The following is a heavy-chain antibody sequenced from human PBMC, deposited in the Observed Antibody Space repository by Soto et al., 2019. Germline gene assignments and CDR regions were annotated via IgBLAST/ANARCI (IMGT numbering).Heavy chain of an antibody. CDR2: INSDGSST. Sequence: GGSLRLSCAASGFTFSSYWMHWVRQAPGKGLVWVSRINSDGSSTSYADSVKGRFTISRDNAKNTLYLQMNSLRAEDTAVYYCAREGVLLWFGELFPWGQGTLVTVSS. J-gene: IGHJ5*02. V-gene: IGHV3-74*01. D-gene: IGHD3-10*01. CDR1: GFTFSSYW. CDR3: AREGVLLWFGELFP.